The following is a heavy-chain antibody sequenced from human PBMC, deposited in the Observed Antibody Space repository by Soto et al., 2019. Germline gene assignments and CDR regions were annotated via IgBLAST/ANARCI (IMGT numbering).Heavy chain of an antibody. Sequence: QMQLVQSGPEVKKPGTSVKVSCKASGFTFTSSAVQWVRQARGQRLEWIGWIVVGSGNTNYAQKXQERVXIXXXXXXXXXXXXXXXXXXXXXXXXXXXXXXXXXXLCWFDPWGQGTLVTVSS. J-gene: IGHJ5*02. D-gene: IGHD2-2*01. CDR3: XXXXXXXXLCWFDP. CDR1: GFTFTSSA. V-gene: IGHV1-58*01. CDR2: IVVGSGNT.